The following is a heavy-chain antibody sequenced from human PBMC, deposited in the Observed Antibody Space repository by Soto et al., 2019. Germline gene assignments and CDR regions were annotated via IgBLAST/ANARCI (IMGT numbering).Heavy chain of an antibody. V-gene: IGHV3-30-3*01. CDR2: ISYDGSNK. J-gene: IGHJ6*02. D-gene: IGHD3-22*01. CDR1: GFTFSSYA. CDR3: ARDYSGPRGLVVLRYYYYYGMDV. Sequence: QVQLVESGGGVVQPGRSLRLSCAASGFTFSSYAMHWVRQAPGKGLEWVAVISYDGSNKYYADSVKGRFTISRDNSKNTLYLQMNSLRAEDTAVYYCARDYSGPRGLVVLRYYYYYGMDVWGQGTTVTVS.